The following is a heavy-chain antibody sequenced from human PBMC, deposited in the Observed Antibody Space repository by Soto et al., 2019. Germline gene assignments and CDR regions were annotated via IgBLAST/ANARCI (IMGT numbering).Heavy chain of an antibody. Sequence: SETLSLTCSVSGGSVSNKTYYWSWIRQPPGKRLEWIGYVYYSGTTNYNPSLKSRVTISVDLSKNQFSLRLSSVTTADTALYYCARTTSVPNTLRSRYFFDYWGQGTPVTVSS. CDR3: ARTTSVPNTLRSRYFFDY. V-gene: IGHV4-61*01. CDR1: GGSVSNKTYY. CDR2: VYYSGTT. J-gene: IGHJ4*02. D-gene: IGHD4-17*01.